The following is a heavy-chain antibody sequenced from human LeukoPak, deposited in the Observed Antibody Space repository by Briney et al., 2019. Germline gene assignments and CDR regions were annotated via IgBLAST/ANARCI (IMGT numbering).Heavy chain of an antibody. J-gene: IGHJ4*02. CDR2: IYYSGST. Sequence: PSQTLSLTCTVSGGSISSGDYYWSWIRQPPGKGLEWIGYIYYSGSTYYNPSLKSRVTISVDTSKNQFSLKLSSVTAADTAVYYCARGRQQLGYYSDYWGQGTLVTVSS. CDR1: GGSISSGDYY. D-gene: IGHD6-13*01. V-gene: IGHV4-30-4*08. CDR3: ARGRQQLGYYSDY.